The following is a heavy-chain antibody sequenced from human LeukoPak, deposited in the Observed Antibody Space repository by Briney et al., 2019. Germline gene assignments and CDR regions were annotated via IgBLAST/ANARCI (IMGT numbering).Heavy chain of an antibody. CDR3: ARKLSSSHYYYMDV. Sequence: PSETLSLTCTVSGGSISSGGYYWSWIRQHPGKGLEWIGYIYYSGSTYYNPSLKSRVTISVDTSKNQFSLKLSSVTAADTAVYYCARKLSSSHYYYMDVWGKGTTVTVSS. D-gene: IGHD6-6*01. J-gene: IGHJ6*03. CDR1: GGSISSGGYY. CDR2: IYYSGST. V-gene: IGHV4-31*03.